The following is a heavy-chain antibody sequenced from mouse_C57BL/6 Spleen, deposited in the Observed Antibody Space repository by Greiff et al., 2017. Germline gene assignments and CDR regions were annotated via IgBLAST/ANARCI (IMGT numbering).Heavy chain of an antibody. J-gene: IGHJ2*01. CDR2: IDPSDSYT. V-gene: IGHV1-69*01. CDR3: AREGAHHFDY. CDR1: GYTFTSYW. Sequence: QVQLQQPGAELVMPGASVKLSCKASGYTFTSYWMHWVKQRPGQGLEWIGEIDPSDSYTNYNQKFKGKSTLTVDKSSSTAYMQLSSLTSEDSAVYYCAREGAHHFDYWGQGTTVTVSS.